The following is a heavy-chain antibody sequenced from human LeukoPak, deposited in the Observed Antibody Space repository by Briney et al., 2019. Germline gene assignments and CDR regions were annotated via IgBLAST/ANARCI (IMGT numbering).Heavy chain of an antibody. CDR3: ARDCSTTSCHLGY. D-gene: IGHD2-2*01. CDR2: ISYDGSNK. CDR1: GFTFSSYA. Sequence: GGSLGLSCAASGFTFSSYAMHWVRQAPGKGLEWVAVISYDGSNKYYADSVKGRFTISRDSSKNTLYLQMNSLRAEDTAVYYCARDCSTTSCHLGYWGQGTLVTVSS. V-gene: IGHV3-30*04. J-gene: IGHJ4*02.